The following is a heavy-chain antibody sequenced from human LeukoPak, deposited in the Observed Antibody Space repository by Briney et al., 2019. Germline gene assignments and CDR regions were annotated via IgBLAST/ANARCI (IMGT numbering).Heavy chain of an antibody. D-gene: IGHD1-1*01. CDR2: IHTSGNT. CDR1: GDPISDFY. V-gene: IGHV4-4*09. Sequence: SETLSLTCTVSGDPISDFYWSWLRQPPGKGREWIGYIHTSGNTNYNPSLKSRVTMSVDTSRNLFSLKVNGVTAADTAEYYCARHRGTISGSYTYYYIDVWGGGTTVIVSS. J-gene: IGHJ6*03. CDR3: ARHRGTISGSYTYYYIDV.